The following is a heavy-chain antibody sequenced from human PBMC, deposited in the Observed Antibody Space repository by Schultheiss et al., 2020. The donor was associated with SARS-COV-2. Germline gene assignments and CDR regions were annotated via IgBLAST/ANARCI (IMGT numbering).Heavy chain of an antibody. V-gene: IGHV3-11*05. CDR1: GFTFSDYY. Sequence: GESLKISCAASGFTFSDYYMSWIRQAPGKGLEWVSYISSSSSYTNYADSVKGRFTISRDNAKNSLYLQMNSLRAEDTAVYYCARDRTPTVTLPFDPWGQGTLVTVSS. D-gene: IGHD4-17*01. CDR3: ARDRTPTVTLPFDP. J-gene: IGHJ5*02. CDR2: ISSSSSYT.